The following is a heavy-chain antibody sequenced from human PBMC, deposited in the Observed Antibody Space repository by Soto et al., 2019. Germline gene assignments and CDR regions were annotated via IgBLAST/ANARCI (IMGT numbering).Heavy chain of an antibody. V-gene: IGHV4-59*01. CDR2: IYYSGST. CDR1: GGSIRSYY. D-gene: IGHD3-10*01. Sequence: SETLSLTCTVPGGSIRSYYWSWIRQPPGKGLEWIGYIYYSGSTNYNPSIKSRVTISVDTSKNQFSLKLSSVTAVDTAVYYCARVWGGAFDFWGQGTMVTVSS. J-gene: IGHJ3*01. CDR3: ARVWGGAFDF.